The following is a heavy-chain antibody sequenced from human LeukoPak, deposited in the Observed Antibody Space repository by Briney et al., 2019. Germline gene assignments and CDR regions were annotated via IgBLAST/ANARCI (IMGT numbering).Heavy chain of an antibody. CDR2: IYQNGST. V-gene: IGHV4-38-2*02. D-gene: IGHD6-19*01. CDR3: ARGLAVPHWYFDL. CDR1: GSSISSGYY. J-gene: IGHJ2*01. Sequence: PSETLPLTCTVSGSSISSGYYWGWILQPPGKRLARIGNIYQNGSTYYNPALKSRVTISVDKSKNQSSHNLSSGTAADTAVYYCARGLAVPHWYFDLWGRGTLVTVSS.